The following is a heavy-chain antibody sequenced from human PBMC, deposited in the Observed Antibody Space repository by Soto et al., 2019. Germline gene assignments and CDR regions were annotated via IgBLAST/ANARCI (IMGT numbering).Heavy chain of an antibody. CDR3: AKERSSGWSFDY. CDR1: GFTFSTYA. Sequence: EVQLLESGGGLVQPGGSLRLSCAASGFTFSTYAMNWVRQAPGKGLAWVSGISGNGDSTYYADSVKGRFTVSRDNSKNTLYMQMHSLRAEDTAVFYCAKERSSGWSFDYWGQGTLVTGSS. V-gene: IGHV3-23*01. J-gene: IGHJ4*02. CDR2: ISGNGDST. D-gene: IGHD6-19*01.